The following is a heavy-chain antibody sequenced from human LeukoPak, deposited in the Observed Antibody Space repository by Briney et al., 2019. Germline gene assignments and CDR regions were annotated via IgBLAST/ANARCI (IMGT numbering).Heavy chain of an antibody. Sequence: GGSLRLSCAASGFTFSSYAMHWVRQAPGKGLEWVAVISYDRSNKYYADSVKGRFTISRDNSKNTLYLQMNSLRAEDTAVYYCARTSSSWYNEDYWGQGTLVTVSS. CDR2: ISYDRSNK. D-gene: IGHD6-13*01. V-gene: IGHV3-30*04. J-gene: IGHJ4*02. CDR1: GFTFSSYA. CDR3: ARTSSSWYNEDY.